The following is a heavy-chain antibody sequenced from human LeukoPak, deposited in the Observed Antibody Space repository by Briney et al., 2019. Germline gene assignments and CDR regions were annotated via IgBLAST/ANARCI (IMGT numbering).Heavy chain of an antibody. J-gene: IGHJ4*02. CDR1: GFTLSSFW. Sequence: GGSLRLSCATSGFTLSSFWMHWVRQPPGKGLVWVSRINSDATNTNYADSVKGRFTISRDNTKNTVYLQMNSLGAEDTAVYYCARGGWGSSVHFDTWGQGALVTVSS. V-gene: IGHV3-74*01. CDR2: INSDATNT. D-gene: IGHD3-10*01. CDR3: ARGGWGSSVHFDT.